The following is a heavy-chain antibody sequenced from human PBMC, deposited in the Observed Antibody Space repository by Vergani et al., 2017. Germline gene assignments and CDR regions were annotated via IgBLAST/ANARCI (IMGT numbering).Heavy chain of an antibody. CDR2: IWYDGSNK. D-gene: IGHD3-10*01. CDR1: GFTFSSYG. Sequence: QVQLVESGGGVVQPGRSLRLSCAASGFTFSSYGMHWVRQAPGKGLEWVAVIWYDGSNKYYADSVKGRFTISRDNSKNTLYLQMNSLRAEDTAVYYCARSGRSRGVALNWGQGTLVTVSS. J-gene: IGHJ4*02. V-gene: IGHV3-33*01. CDR3: ARSGRSRGVALN.